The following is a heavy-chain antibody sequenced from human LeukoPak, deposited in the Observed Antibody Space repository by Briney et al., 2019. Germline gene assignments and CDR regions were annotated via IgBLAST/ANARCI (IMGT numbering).Heavy chain of an antibody. CDR2: ISAYNGNT. CDR3: ARGYGYYVGWFDP. Sequence: ASVKVSCKASRYTYTRYGISSVRQAPGQRLEGMGWISAYNGNTNYAQKLQGRVTMTTDTSTSTAYMELRRLRSDDSAVYYCARGYGYYVGWFDPWGQGTLVTVSS. V-gene: IGHV1-18*01. D-gene: IGHD4-17*01. J-gene: IGHJ5*02. CDR1: RYTYTRYG.